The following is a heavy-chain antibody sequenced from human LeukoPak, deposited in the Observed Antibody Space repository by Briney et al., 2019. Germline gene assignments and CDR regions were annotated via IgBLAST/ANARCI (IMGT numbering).Heavy chain of an antibody. CDR3: ASPVAVAGRNAFDI. CDR2: ISAYNGNT. CDR1: GYTFTSYG. V-gene: IGHV1-18*01. Sequence: ASVKVSCKASGYTFTSYGISWVRQAPGQGLEWMGWISAYNGNTNYAQKLQGRVTMTTDTSTSTAYMELRSLRSDDTAVYYCASPVAVAGRNAFDIWGQGTMVTVSS. J-gene: IGHJ3*02. D-gene: IGHD6-19*01.